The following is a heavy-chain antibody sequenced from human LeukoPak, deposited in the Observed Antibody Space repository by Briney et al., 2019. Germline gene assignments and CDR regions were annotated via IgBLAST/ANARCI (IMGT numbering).Heavy chain of an antibody. CDR2: INPNSGGT. D-gene: IGHD2-2*01. CDR3: ARDVPAATYYYYYYGMDV. J-gene: IGHJ6*02. CDR1: GYTFTGHY. Sequence: ASVKVSCKASGYTFTGHYMHWVRQAPGQGLEWMGWINPNSGGTNYAQKFQGRVTMTRDTSISTAYMELSRLRSDDTAVYYCARDVPAATYYYYYYGMDVWGQGTTVTVSS. V-gene: IGHV1-2*02.